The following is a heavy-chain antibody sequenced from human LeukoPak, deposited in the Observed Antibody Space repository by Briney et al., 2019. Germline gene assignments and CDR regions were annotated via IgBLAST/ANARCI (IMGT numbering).Heavy chain of an antibody. D-gene: IGHD6-19*01. CDR1: GGSISSYY. Sequence: SETLSLTCTVSGGSISSYYWSWIRQPPGKGLEWIGYIYYSGSTNYNPSLKSRVTISVDTSKNQFSLKLSSVTAADTAVYYCARGSLEEISSGWFRPTGTFDYWGQGTLVTVSS. CDR3: ARGSLEEISSGWFRPTGTFDY. J-gene: IGHJ4*02. V-gene: IGHV4-59*01. CDR2: IYYSGST.